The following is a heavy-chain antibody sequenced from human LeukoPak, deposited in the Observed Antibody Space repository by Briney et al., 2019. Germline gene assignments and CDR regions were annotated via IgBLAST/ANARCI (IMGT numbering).Heavy chain of an antibody. D-gene: IGHD6-19*01. V-gene: IGHV3-23*01. CDR2: ISGSGGST. J-gene: IGHJ4*02. CDR3: ARVGLNSSGWSA. Sequence: RGSLRLSCAASGFTFSSYAMSWVRQAPGKGLEWVSAISGSGGSTYYADSVKGRFTISRDNAKNTLYLQMNSLRVEDTAVYFCARVGLNSSGWSAWGQGTLVTVSP. CDR1: GFTFSSYA.